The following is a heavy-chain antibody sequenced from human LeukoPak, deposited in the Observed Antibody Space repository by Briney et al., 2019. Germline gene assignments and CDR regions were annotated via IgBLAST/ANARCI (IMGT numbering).Heavy chain of an antibody. CDR1: GFTFSSYA. D-gene: IGHD1-1*01. J-gene: IGHJ5*02. CDR3: TRAPDPVPWFDP. V-gene: IGHV3-73*01. Sequence: GGSLRLSCAASGFTFSSYAMHWVRQASGKGLEWVGRVRSKANSYATAYAASVKGRFPISRDDSKNTAYLPMNSLQTEDTAVYYCTRAPDPVPWFDPWGQGTLVTVSS. CDR2: VRSKANSYAT.